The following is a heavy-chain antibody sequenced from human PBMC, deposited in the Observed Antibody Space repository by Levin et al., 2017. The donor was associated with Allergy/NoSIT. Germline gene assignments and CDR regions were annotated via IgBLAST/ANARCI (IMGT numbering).Heavy chain of an antibody. D-gene: IGHD2-2*01. CDR2: IYPGDSDT. Sequence: GESLKISCKGSGYTFSSYWIGWVRQMPGKGLEWMGIIYPGDSDTRYSPSFQGQVTISADKSSSTAYLQWSSLKASDTAMYYCARPFSFSPATYYFDFWGQGTLVTVSS. V-gene: IGHV5-51*01. J-gene: IGHJ4*02. CDR3: ARPFSFSPATYYFDF. CDR1: GYTFSSYW.